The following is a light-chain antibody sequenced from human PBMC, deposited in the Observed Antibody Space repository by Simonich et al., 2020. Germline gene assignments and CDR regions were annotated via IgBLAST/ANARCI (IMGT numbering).Light chain of an antibody. CDR2: EAS. CDR3: QQRSNWPPT. CDR1: QSVSSN. V-gene: IGKV3-11*01. J-gene: IGKJ2*01. Sequence: EIVLTQSPATLSLSPGERATLSGRASQSVSSNLAWYQQQPGPAPRLLIYEASNQATGIPARFRGSGSGTDFSLTISSLEPEDFSVYYCQQRSNWPPTFGQGTKLEIK.